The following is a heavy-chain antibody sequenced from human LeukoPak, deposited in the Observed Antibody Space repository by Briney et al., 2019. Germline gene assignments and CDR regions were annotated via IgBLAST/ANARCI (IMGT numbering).Heavy chain of an antibody. CDR3: AKVGSVYCGGDCSLDY. D-gene: IGHD2-21*02. CDR2: ISGSGGST. CDR1: GFTFSSYW. J-gene: IGHJ4*02. Sequence: PGGSLRLSCAASGFTFSSYWMHWVRQAPGKGLEWVSAISGSGGSTYYADSVKGRFTISRDNSKNTLYLQMNSLRAEDTAVYYCAKVGSVYCGGDCSLDYWGQGTLVTVSS. V-gene: IGHV3-23*01.